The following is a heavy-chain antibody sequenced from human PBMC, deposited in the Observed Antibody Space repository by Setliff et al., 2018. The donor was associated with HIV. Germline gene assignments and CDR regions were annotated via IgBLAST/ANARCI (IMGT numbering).Heavy chain of an antibody. CDR1: GGSISNGIQY. CDR3: ARGVVDYNIWSGSGDYYYMDV. J-gene: IGHJ6*03. CDR2: ISYSGNA. D-gene: IGHD3-3*01. V-gene: IGHV4-39*07. Sequence: SETLSLTCNVSGGSISNGIQYWGWVRQSPGKGLEWIGTISYSGNAYYNPSLKSRVTISVDTSKNQVSLKVNSVTTADTAIYYCARGVVDYNIWSGSGDYYYMDVWGKGTTVTVS.